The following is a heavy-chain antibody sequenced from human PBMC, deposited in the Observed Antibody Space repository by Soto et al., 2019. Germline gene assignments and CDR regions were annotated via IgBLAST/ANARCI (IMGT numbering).Heavy chain of an antibody. Sequence: SETLSLTCTVSGGSISSYYWSWIRQPPGKGLEWIGYIYYSGSTNYNPSLKSRVTISVDTSKNQFSLKLSSVTAADTAVYYCARHADYDILTGPDYWGQGTLVTAPQ. J-gene: IGHJ4*02. CDR3: ARHADYDILTGPDY. CDR1: GGSISSYY. CDR2: IYYSGST. D-gene: IGHD3-9*01. V-gene: IGHV4-59*08.